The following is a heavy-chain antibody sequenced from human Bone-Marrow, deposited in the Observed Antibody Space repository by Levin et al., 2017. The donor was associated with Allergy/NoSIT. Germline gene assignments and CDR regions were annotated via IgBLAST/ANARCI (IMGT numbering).Heavy chain of an antibody. CDR2: INHSGST. D-gene: IGHD3-3*01. V-gene: IGHV4-34*01. CDR1: GGSFSGYY. CDR3: ARERKPRITIFGVVIGHNWFDP. J-gene: IGHJ5*02. Sequence: SQTLSLPCAVYGGSFSGYYWSWIRQPPGKGLEWIGEINHSGSTNYNPSLKSRVTISVDTSKNQFSLKLSSVTAADTAVYYCARERKPRITIFGVVIGHNWFDPWGQGTLVTVSS.